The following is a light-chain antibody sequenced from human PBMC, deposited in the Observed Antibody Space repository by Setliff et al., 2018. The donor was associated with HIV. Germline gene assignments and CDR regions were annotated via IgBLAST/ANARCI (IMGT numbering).Light chain of an antibody. V-gene: IGLV2-11*01. CDR3: TSYAGSNNLGV. CDR2: DVT. J-gene: IGLJ1*01. Sequence: QSALTQPRSVSGSPAQSVTISCTGTSSDVGAYIYVSWYQQYPGKAPKLMIYDVTKRPSGVPDRFSGSKSGNTASLTVSGLQAEDEADYYCTSYAGSNNLGVFGTGTKVTVL. CDR1: SSDVGAYIY.